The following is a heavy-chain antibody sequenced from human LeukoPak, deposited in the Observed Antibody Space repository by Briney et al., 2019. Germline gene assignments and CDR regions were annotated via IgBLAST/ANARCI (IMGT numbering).Heavy chain of an antibody. D-gene: IGHD1-26*01. Sequence: SETLSLTCTVSGDSISSYYWSWIRQPPGKGLEWIGYIFYSGSTNYNPSLKSRLTISVDTSKNQLSLKLSSVTAADTAVYYCARDTGSYSFDYWGQGTLVTVSS. CDR1: GDSISSYY. V-gene: IGHV4-59*01. J-gene: IGHJ4*02. CDR3: ARDTGSYSFDY. CDR2: IFYSGST.